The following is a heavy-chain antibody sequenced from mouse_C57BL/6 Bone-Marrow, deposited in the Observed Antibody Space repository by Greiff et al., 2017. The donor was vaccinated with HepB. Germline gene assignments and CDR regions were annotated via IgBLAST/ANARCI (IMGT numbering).Heavy chain of an antibody. Sequence: EVQLQQSGPGLVKPSQSLSLTCSVTGYSITSGYYWNWIRQFPGNKLEWMGYISYDGSNNYNPSLKNRISITRDTSKNQFFLKLNSVTTEDTATYYCAKLIYYGNYPWFAYWGQGTLVTVSA. CDR1: GYSITSGYY. CDR3: AKLIYYGNYPWFAY. V-gene: IGHV3-6*01. J-gene: IGHJ3*01. CDR2: ISYDGSN. D-gene: IGHD2-1*01.